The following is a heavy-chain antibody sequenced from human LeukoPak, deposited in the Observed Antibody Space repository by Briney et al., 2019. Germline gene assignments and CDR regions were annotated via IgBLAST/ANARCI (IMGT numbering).Heavy chain of an antibody. CDR1: GGSFSSYY. D-gene: IGHD1-26*01. V-gene: IGHV4-4*07. Sequence: SETLSLTCTVSGGSFSSYYWSWIRQPAGKGLEWIGRIFTSGSTNYNAPLKSRVTMSVDTSKNQFFLKMNSLTASGTALDYCWREGGGSYSRYFDYWGQGTLVTVSS. CDR3: WREGGGSYSRYFDY. J-gene: IGHJ4*02. CDR2: IFTSGST.